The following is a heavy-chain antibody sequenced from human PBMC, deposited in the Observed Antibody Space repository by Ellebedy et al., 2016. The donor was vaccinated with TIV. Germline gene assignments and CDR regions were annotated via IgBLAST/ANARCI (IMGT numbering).Heavy chain of an antibody. CDR1: GFTFSGYA. CDR3: ARDRTPYDGYWVFDQ. V-gene: IGHV3-23*01. CDR2: ISHTGSRT. D-gene: IGHD5-18*01. Sequence: PGGSLRLSCVASGFTFSGYAMSWVRQAPGKGLEWVSTISHTGSRTYYADSVEGRFTISRDNSKNTVDLQMNSLRAEETAVYYCARDRTPYDGYWVFDQWGQGTLVTVSS. J-gene: IGHJ5*02.